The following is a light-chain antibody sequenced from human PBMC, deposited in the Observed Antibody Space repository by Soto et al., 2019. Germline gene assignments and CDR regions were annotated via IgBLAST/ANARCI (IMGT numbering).Light chain of an antibody. CDR1: QSVSSSY. CDR3: EQYGSSPWT. Sequence: EIVLTQSPGTLSLSPGERATLSCRASQSVSSSYLAWYQQKPGQAPRLLIYGASSRATGIPDRFSGSGSGTDLSLTISRLEPEDFAVYYCEQYGSSPWTFRQGTKVEIK. CDR2: GAS. V-gene: IGKV3-20*01. J-gene: IGKJ1*01.